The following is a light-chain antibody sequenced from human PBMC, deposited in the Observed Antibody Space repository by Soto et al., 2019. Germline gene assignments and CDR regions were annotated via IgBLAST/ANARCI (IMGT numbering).Light chain of an antibody. CDR1: QSVSSSY. CDR3: QQRSNWPGP. Sequence: EIGFTQSLGTLSLPPGERATLSCRASQSVSSSYFAWYQQKPGQAPRLLIYDASNRATGIPARFSGSGSGTDFTLTISSLEPEDFAVYYCQQRSNWPGPFGHGSNVAI. V-gene: IGKV3-11*01. CDR2: DAS. J-gene: IGKJ3*01.